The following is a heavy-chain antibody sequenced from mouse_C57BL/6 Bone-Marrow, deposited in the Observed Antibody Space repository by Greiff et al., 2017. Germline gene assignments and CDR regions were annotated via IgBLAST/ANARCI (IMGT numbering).Heavy chain of an antibody. Sequence: VQLQQPGAELVKPGASVKLSCKASGYTFTSYWMHWVKQSPGQGLEWIGMIHPNSGSTNYKEKFKSKATLTVDKYSSTAYMQLSSLTSEDSAVYYWARTGIYYGNLAWFAYWGQGTLVTVSA. CDR1: GYTFTSYW. V-gene: IGHV1-64*01. J-gene: IGHJ3*01. D-gene: IGHD2-1*01. CDR2: IHPNSGST. CDR3: ARTGIYYGNLAWFAY.